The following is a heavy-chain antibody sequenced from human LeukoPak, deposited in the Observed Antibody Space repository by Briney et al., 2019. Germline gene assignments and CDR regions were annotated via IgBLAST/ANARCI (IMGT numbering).Heavy chain of an antibody. CDR2: IYYSGST. V-gene: IGHV4-39*07. J-gene: IGHJ4*02. CDR3: AKGDRGGWLDFDS. Sequence: SETLSLSCTVSGGSISNTTYHWGWIRQPPGKGLEWIGNIYYSGSTYYNPSLKSRVTISEDKSKNQFSLIMSSVTAADTAVYYCAKGDRGGWLDFDSWGQGTLVTVSS. CDR1: GGSISNTTYH. D-gene: IGHD3-22*01.